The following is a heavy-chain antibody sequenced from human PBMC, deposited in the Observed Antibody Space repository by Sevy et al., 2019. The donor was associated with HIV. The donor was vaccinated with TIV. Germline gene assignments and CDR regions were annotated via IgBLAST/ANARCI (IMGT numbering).Heavy chain of an antibody. CDR2: LKSKAYGGTI. J-gene: IGHJ4*02. CDR3: TRGRGAQAIFDY. Sequence: GGSLRLSCTASGFTFGDYAMSWVRQAPGKGLEWVAFLKSKAYGGTIDHAGAVKGRFTISRDDSISIAYLQMTDLKAEGTVVYYCTRGRGAQAIFDYWGQGVLVTVSS. V-gene: IGHV3-49*04. CDR1: GFTFGDYA. D-gene: IGHD3-16*01.